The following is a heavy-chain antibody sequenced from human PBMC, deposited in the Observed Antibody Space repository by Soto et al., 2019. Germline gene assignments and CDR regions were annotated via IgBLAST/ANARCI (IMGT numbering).Heavy chain of an antibody. D-gene: IGHD4-17*01. CDR2: IIPIFGTA. CDR1: GGTFSSYA. CDR3: AIPTPVIKYYYGMDV. J-gene: IGHJ6*02. Sequence: ASVKVSCKASGGTFSSYAISWVRQAPGQGLEWMGGIIPIFGTANYAQKFQGRVTITADESTSTAYMELSSLRSEDTAVYYCAIPTPVIKYYYGMDVWGQGTTVTVSS. V-gene: IGHV1-69*13.